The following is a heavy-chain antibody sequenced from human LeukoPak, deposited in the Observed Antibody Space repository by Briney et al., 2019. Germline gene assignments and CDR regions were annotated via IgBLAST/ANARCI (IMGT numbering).Heavy chain of an antibody. CDR3: AKENYGDSTGGRFQH. Sequence: PGGSLRLSCAASGFTFSSYAMSWVRQTPVKGLEWVSVISGSGGSTYYADSVKGQFTISRVNSKNTLYLQMNSLRAEDTAVYYCAKENYGDSTGGRFQHWGQGTLVTVSS. J-gene: IGHJ1*01. CDR1: GFTFSSYA. CDR2: ISGSGGST. D-gene: IGHD4-17*01. V-gene: IGHV3-23*01.